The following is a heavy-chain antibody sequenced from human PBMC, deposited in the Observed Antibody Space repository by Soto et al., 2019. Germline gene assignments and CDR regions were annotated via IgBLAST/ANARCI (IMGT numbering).Heavy chain of an antibody. CDR1: GFTFSDYY. Sequence: GGSLRLSCAASGFTFSDYYMSWIRQAPGKGLEWVSYISSSGSTIYYADSVKGRFTISRDNAKNSLYLQMNSLRAEDAAVYYCARDKKGTSYYMDVWGKGTTVTVSS. J-gene: IGHJ6*03. CDR3: ARDKKGTSYYMDV. CDR2: ISSSGSTI. D-gene: IGHD3-10*01. V-gene: IGHV3-11*01.